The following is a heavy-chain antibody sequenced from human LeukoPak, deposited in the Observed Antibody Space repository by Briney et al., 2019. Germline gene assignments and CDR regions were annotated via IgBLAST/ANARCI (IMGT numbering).Heavy chain of an antibody. D-gene: IGHD3-9*01. CDR1: GFTFDDYA. J-gene: IGHJ3*02. V-gene: IGHV3-23*01. Sequence: PGRSLRLSCAASGFTFDDYAMHWVRQAPGKGLEWVSGISGSGGSTYYADSVKGRFTISRDNSKNTLYLQMNSLRAEDTAVYYCAKDKVWDYDILDDAFDIWGQGTMITVSS. CDR3: AKDKVWDYDILDDAFDI. CDR2: ISGSGGST.